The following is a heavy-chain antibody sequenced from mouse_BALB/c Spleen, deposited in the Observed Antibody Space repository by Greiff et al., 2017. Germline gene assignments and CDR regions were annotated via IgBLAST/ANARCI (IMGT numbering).Heavy chain of an antibody. J-gene: IGHJ3*01. CDR3: AREGDYYGSSSWFAY. CDR2: ISTYYGDA. V-gene: IGHV1S137*01. D-gene: IGHD1-1*01. Sequence: VQLQDSGAELVRPGVSVKISCKGSGYTFTDYAMHWVKQSHAKSLEWIGVISTYYGDASYNQKFKGKATMTVDKSSSTAYMELARLTSEDSAIYYCAREGDYYGSSSWFAYWGQGTLVTVSA. CDR1: GYTFTDYA.